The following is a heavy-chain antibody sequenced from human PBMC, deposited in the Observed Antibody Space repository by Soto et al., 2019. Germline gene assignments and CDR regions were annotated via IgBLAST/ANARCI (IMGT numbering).Heavy chain of an antibody. D-gene: IGHD1-26*01. V-gene: IGHV4-59*01. CDR3: AQVQSGSYALYYFDY. CDR2: IYYSGST. CDR1: GGSTSGYY. Sequence: QVQLQESGPGLVKPSETLSLTCTVSGGSTSGYYWSWIRQFPGQGLEWIGYIYYSGSTNYNPSLKSRVTISVDKSKNQFSLKLSSVTAGDTAVYFCAQVQSGSYALYYFDYWGQGTLVTVSS. J-gene: IGHJ4*02.